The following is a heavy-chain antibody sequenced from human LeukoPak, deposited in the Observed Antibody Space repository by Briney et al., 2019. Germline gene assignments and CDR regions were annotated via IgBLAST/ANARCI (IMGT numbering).Heavy chain of an antibody. CDR2: VHPGDSDT. D-gene: IGHD5-12*01. Sequence: GESLKISCKGSGYTFTSYWIGWVRQMPGKGLEWMGIVHPGDSDTRYSPSLQGQITISVDKSISTAYLQWSSLKASDTAMYYCARSPWNYYDYWGQGTLVTVSS. V-gene: IGHV5-51*01. J-gene: IGHJ4*02. CDR1: GYTFTSYW. CDR3: ARSPWNYYDY.